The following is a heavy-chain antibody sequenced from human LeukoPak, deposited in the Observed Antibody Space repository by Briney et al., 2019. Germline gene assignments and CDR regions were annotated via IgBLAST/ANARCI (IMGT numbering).Heavy chain of an antibody. Sequence: GASVKVSCKASGYTFTGYYMHWVRQAPGQGLEWMGWINPNSGGTNYAQKFQGRVTMTRDTSISTAYMELSRLRSDGTAVYYCARTTVTTRRYDYWGQGTLVTVSS. CDR1: GYTFTGYY. CDR2: INPNSGGT. CDR3: ARTTVTTRRYDY. J-gene: IGHJ4*02. D-gene: IGHD4-11*01. V-gene: IGHV1-2*02.